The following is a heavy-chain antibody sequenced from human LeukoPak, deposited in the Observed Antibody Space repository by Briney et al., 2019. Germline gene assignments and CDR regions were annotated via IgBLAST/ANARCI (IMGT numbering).Heavy chain of an antibody. CDR1: GYTFTSYG. D-gene: IGHD3-10*01. J-gene: IGHJ4*02. V-gene: IGHV1-18*01. CDR3: ARNLKDGVLLWFGELLPFDY. Sequence: ASVKVSCKASGYTFTSYGISWVRQAPGQGLEWMGWISAYNGNTNYAQKPQGRVTMTTDTSTSTAYMELRSLRSDDTAVYYCARNLKDGVLLWFGELLPFDYWGQGTLVTVSS. CDR2: ISAYNGNT.